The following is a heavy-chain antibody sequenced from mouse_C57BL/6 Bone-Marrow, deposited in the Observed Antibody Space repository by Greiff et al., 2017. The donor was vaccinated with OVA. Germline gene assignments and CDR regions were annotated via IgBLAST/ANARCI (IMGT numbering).Heavy chain of an antibody. CDR3: TTSSPCYGSSRWYFDV. J-gene: IGHJ1*03. D-gene: IGHD1-1*01. CDR2: IDPENGDT. V-gene: IGHV14-4*01. CDR1: GFNIKDDY. Sequence: VQLQQSGAELVRPGASVKLSCTASGFNIKDDYMHWVKQRPEQGLEWIGWIDPENGDTEYASKFQGKATITADTSSNTAYLQLSSLTSEDTAVYYWTTSSPCYGSSRWYFDVWGTGTTVTVSS.